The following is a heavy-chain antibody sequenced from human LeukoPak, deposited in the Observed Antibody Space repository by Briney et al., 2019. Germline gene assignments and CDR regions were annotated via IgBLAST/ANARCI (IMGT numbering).Heavy chain of an antibody. J-gene: IGHJ4*02. CDR2: ISGSGGST. CDR3: AKGAASRGYTYVAN. V-gene: IGHV3-23*01. Sequence: GGSLRLSCAASAFPLRRYAMIWVRQAPGKGLEWVSGISGSGGSTYYSDSEKSRFTITRDNSNNTLYLQMNSLRAEDAAVYYWAKGAASRGYTYVANWGQGTLVTVSS. D-gene: IGHD5-18*01. CDR1: AFPLRRYA.